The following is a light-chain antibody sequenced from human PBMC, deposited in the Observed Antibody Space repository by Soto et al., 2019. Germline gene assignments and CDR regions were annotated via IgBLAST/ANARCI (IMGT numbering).Light chain of an antibody. J-gene: IGKJ1*01. CDR1: QSFSRTY. CDR2: GTS. CDR3: QHYGSSPPWT. V-gene: IGKV3-20*01. Sequence: EIELTQSPGTLSLSPGQRATLSCRASQSFSRTYLAWFQQKPGQPPRLLIYGTSSRATGIPDRFCGGGSGTDFTLTISRLEPEDFAVYYCQHYGSSPPWTFGQGTKVEVK.